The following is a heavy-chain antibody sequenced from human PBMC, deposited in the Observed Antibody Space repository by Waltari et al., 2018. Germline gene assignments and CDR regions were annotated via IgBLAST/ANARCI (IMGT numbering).Heavy chain of an antibody. V-gene: IGHV1-69*05. Sequence: QVQLVQSGAEVKKPGSSVKVSCKASGGTFSSYAISWVRQATGEWLGWLGVIIPVCGTENYAQKLQGRVTITTDESTSTAYLELSSLRSEDTAVYYCARYGSGYYYGMDVWGQGTTVTVSS. CDR2: IIPVCGTE. CDR3: ARYGSGYYYGMDV. CDR1: GGTFSSYA. J-gene: IGHJ6*02. D-gene: IGHD4-17*01.